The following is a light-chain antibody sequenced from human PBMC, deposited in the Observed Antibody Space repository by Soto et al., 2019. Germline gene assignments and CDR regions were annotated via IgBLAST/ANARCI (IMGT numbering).Light chain of an antibody. CDR3: QQSYSIPFT. CDR1: RSVSSY. CDR2: TAS. V-gene: IGKV1-39*01. J-gene: IGKJ3*01. Sequence: DIQMTQSPSSLSASVGDRVTITCRASRSVSSYLSWYQKKPGKAPKLLIYTASTLQSGVPSRFSGSGSETDFTLTISSLQPEDFATYYCQQSYSIPFTFGPGTKVDLK.